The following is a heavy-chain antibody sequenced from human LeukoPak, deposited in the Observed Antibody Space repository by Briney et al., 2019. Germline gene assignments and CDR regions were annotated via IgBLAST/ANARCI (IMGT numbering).Heavy chain of an antibody. V-gene: IGHV4-34*01. J-gene: IGHJ4*02. Sequence: SETLSLTCAVYGGSFSGYYWSWIRQPPGKGLEWIGEINHSGSTNYNPSLKSRVTISVDTSKNQFSLKLSSVTAADTAVYYCAREFFTVTTGRGGFDYWGQGTLVTVSS. CDR1: GGSFSGYY. CDR2: INHSGST. D-gene: IGHD4-17*01. CDR3: AREFFTVTTGRGGFDY.